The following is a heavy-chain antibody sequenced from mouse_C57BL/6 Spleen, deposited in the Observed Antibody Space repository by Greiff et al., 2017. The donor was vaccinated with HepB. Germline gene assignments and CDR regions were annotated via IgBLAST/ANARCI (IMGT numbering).Heavy chain of an antibody. CDR1: GFTFSSYG. D-gene: IGHD2-3*01. V-gene: IGHV5-6*01. CDR2: ISSGGSYT. Sequence: EVQLVESGGDLVKPGGSLKLSCAASGFTFSSYGMSWVRQTPDKRLEWVATISSGGSYTYYPDSVKGRFTISRDNANNTLYHQMSSLKSEDTAMYYCADGYYDAMDYWGQGTSVTVSS. J-gene: IGHJ4*01. CDR3: ADGYYDAMDY.